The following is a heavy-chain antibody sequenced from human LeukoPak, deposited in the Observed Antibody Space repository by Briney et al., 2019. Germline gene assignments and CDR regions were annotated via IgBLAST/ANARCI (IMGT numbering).Heavy chain of an antibody. J-gene: IGHJ6*03. V-gene: IGHV3-7*01. CDR1: GFTFSSYW. D-gene: IGHD3-16*02. CDR2: IKQDGSEK. CDR3: ARVYYDYVWGSYRASGGYYYMDI. Sequence: SGGSLRLSCAASGFTFSSYWMSWVSQAPGKGLEWVANIKQDGSEKYYVDSVKGRFTISRDNAKNSLYLQMNSLRAEDTAVYYCARVYYDYVWGSYRASGGYYYMDIWGKGTTVTVSS.